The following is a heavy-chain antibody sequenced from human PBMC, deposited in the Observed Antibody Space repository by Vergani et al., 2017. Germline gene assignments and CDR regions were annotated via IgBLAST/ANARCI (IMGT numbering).Heavy chain of an antibody. V-gene: IGHV4-59*01. CDR3: ARLADYYYCYMDV. J-gene: IGHJ6*03. CDR2: IYYSGST. Sequence: QVQLQESGPGLVKPLETLSLTCTVSGGSISSYYWSWIRQPPGKGLERIGYIYYSGSTNYNPSLRSRVTLSLDTSKNQFSLKLSFVTAADTAVYYGARLADYYYCYMDVWGKGTTVTVSS. CDR1: GGSISSYY.